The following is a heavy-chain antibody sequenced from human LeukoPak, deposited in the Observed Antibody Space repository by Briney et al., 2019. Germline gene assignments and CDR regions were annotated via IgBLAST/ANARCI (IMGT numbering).Heavy chain of an antibody. CDR3: ARDLGRGGGNYYFDF. CDR2: IYYSETS. D-gene: IGHD2-15*01. V-gene: IGHV4-59*01. CDR1: GGSISGYY. J-gene: IGHJ4*02. Sequence: SETLSLTCTVSGGSISGYYWSWLRQPPGKELEWTGYIYYSETSNYNPSLKSRVTISADTSKNQFSLKLTSVTAADTAVYYCARDLGRGGGNYYFDFWGQGILVTVSS.